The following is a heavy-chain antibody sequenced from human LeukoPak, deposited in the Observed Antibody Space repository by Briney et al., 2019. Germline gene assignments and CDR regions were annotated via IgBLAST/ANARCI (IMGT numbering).Heavy chain of an antibody. J-gene: IGHJ6*03. D-gene: IGHD5-18*01. V-gene: IGHV6-1*01. Sequence: SQTLSLTCAISGDSVSNNNAAWNWIRQSPSRGLEWLGRIFFRSKWYNDYAISVQGRITVNPDTSKNQFSLKLSSVTAADTAVYYCARLGDTAMEYYYMDVWGKGTTVTVSS. CDR3: ARLGDTAMEYYYMDV. CDR2: IFFRSKWYN. CDR1: GDSVSNNNAA.